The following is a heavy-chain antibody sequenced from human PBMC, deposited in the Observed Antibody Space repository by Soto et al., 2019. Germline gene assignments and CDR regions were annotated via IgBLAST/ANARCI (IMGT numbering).Heavy chain of an antibody. V-gene: IGHV2-5*01. CDR1: GFSLTTSGVG. CDR3: ANRLRWLANFDY. J-gene: IGHJ4*02. Sequence: QITLKESGPTLVKPTQTLTLTCTFSGFSLTTSGVGVGWIRQPPGKALEWLALIYWNDEKRYSPSLKSRLTITKDTSRNQVVLTMTNMDPVDTATYYCANRLRWLANFDYWGQGTLVTVSS. CDR2: IYWNDEK. D-gene: IGHD6-19*01.